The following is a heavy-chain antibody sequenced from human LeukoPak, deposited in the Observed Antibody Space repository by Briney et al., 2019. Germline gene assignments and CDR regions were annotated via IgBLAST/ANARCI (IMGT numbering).Heavy chain of an antibody. D-gene: IGHD2-2*01. CDR3: ARRCSSTSCPYYYYYYVDV. J-gene: IGHJ6*03. CDR2: IYYSGST. V-gene: IGHV4-59*01. CDR1: GGSISSYY. Sequence: PSETLSLTCTVSGGSISSYYWSWIRQPPGKGLEWIGYIYYSGSTNYNPSLKSRVTISVDTSKNQFSLKLSSVTAADTAVYYSARRCSSTSCPYYYYYYVDVWGKGTTVTVSS.